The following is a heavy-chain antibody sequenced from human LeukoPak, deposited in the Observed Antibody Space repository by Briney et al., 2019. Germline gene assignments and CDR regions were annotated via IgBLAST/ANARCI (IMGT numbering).Heavy chain of an antibody. Sequence: ASVKVSCKASGYTFTGYYMQWVRQAPGQGLEWMGWINPNSGGTNYAQKFQGRVTMTRDTSISTAYMELSRLRSDDTAVYYCARDYDSSGYYHKDYFDYWGQGTLVTVSS. CDR3: ARDYDSSGYYHKDYFDY. J-gene: IGHJ4*02. V-gene: IGHV1-2*02. CDR1: GYTFTGYY. D-gene: IGHD3-22*01. CDR2: INPNSGGT.